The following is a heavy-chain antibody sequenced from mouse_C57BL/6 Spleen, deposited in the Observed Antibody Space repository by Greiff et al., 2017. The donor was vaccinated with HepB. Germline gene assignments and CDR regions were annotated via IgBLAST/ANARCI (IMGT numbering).Heavy chain of an antibody. V-gene: IGHV2-9-1*01. D-gene: IGHD1-1*01. Sequence: VHLVESGPGLVAPSQSLSITCTVSGFSLTSYAISWVRQPPGKGLEWLGVIWTGGGTNYNSALKSRLSISKDNSKSQVFLKMNSLQTDDTARYYCARDDTTVEGYYAMDYWGQGTSVTVSS. CDR2: IWTGGGT. CDR1: GFSLTSYA. J-gene: IGHJ4*01. CDR3: ARDDTTVEGYYAMDY.